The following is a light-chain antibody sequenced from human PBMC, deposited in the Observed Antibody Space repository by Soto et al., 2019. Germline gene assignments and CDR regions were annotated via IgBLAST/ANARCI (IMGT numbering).Light chain of an antibody. CDR3: QQYYNSFHHT. J-gene: IGKJ2*01. Sequence: EIVMTQSPATLSVPLGESATLSCRASQSVVTNLAWYKQTPGQAPRLLIYAASKRATGIPARFSGSGSGTDFMLTITSLQSEDFGVYYCQQYYNSFHHTFGQGTKLEIK. V-gene: IGKV3-15*01. CDR2: AAS. CDR1: QSVVTN.